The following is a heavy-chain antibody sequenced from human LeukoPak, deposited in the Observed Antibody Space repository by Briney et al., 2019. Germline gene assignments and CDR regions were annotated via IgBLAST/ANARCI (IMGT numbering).Heavy chain of an antibody. CDR2: ISSSGSTI. D-gene: IGHD6-13*01. V-gene: IGHV3-11*04. CDR3: ARDRTSSWYDYYYYYYMDV. J-gene: IGHJ6*03. CDR1: GFTFSDYY. Sequence: GGSLRLSCAVSGFTFSDYYMSWIRQAPGKGLEWVSYISSSGSTIYYADSVKGRFTISRDNAKNSLYLQMNSLRAEDTAVYYCARDRTSSWYDYYYYYYMDVWGKGTTVTVSS.